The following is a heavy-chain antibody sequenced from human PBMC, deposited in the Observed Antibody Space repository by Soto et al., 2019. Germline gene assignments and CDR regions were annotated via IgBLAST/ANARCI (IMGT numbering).Heavy chain of an antibody. J-gene: IGHJ3*01. D-gene: IGHD2-8*01. CDR2: ISVRGTT. Sequence: GGSLRLSCAATGFTFSTYFMTWFRQAPGKGLEWVAGISVRGTTYYADSVKGRFTISGDNSRDTVFLQMNSLRAEDTAIYFCAKVRLTDYLRYAPHLWGQGTLVTVS. CDR3: AKVRLTDYLRYAPHL. CDR1: GFTFSTYF. V-gene: IGHV3-23*01.